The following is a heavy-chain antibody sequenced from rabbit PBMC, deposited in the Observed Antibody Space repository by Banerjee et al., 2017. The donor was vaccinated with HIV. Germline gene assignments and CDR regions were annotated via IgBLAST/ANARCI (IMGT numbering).Heavy chain of an antibody. CDR3: ARDSSYDDYGDYDL. J-gene: IGHJ4*01. D-gene: IGHD2-1*01. CDR1: GFSFSSSYY. CDR2: IYAGSSGST. Sequence: QSLEESGGDLVKPGASLTLTCTASGFSFSSSYYMCWVRQAPGKGLEWIACIYAGSSGSTYYASWAKGRFTISKTSSTTVTLQMTSLTAADTATYFCARDSSYDDYGDYDLWGPGTLVTVS. V-gene: IGHV1S40*01.